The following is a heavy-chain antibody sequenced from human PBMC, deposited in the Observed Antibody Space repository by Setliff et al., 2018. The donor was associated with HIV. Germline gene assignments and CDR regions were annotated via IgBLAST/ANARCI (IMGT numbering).Heavy chain of an antibody. V-gene: IGHV4-34*09. D-gene: IGHD2-2*01. CDR2: INHSGST. CDR1: GGSFNGYY. Sequence: SETLSLTCAVYGGSFNGYYWSWIRQPPGKGLEWIGEINHSGSTNYNPSLKSRVTISVDTSKNQFSLKLSSVTAADTAVYYCARGFDYAQRPPLYYFDYWGQGTLVTVSS. CDR3: ARGFDYAQRPPLYYFDY. J-gene: IGHJ4*02.